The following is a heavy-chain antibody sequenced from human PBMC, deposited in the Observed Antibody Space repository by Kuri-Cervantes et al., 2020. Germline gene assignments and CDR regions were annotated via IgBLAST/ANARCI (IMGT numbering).Heavy chain of an antibody. CDR3: ARYFGSWSYWVDP. D-gene: IGHD1-26*01. Sequence: SETLSLTCTVSGGSVSSGSYYWSWIRQPPGKGLEWIGYIYYSGNTNYNPSLKSRATISVDMSKNQFSLKLRSVTAADTAVYYCARYFGSWSYWVDPWGQGILVTVSS. CDR1: GGSVSSGSYY. V-gene: IGHV4-61*01. CDR2: IYYSGNT. J-gene: IGHJ5*02.